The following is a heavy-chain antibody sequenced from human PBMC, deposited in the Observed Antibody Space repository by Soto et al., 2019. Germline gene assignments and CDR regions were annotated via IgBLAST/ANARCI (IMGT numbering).Heavy chain of an antibody. J-gene: IGHJ4*02. V-gene: IGHV1-3*01. CDR1: GYTFTSYA. CDR2: VNAGNGNT. CDR3: ARDLPPIDY. Sequence: ASVKVSCKASGYTFTSYALHWVRQAPGQRLEWMGWVNAGNGNTKYSQKFQGRVTITRDTSASTAYMELSSLRSEDTAVYYRARDLPPIDYWGQGTLVTSPQ.